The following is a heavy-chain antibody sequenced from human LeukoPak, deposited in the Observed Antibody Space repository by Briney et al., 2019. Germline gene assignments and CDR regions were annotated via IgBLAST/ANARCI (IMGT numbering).Heavy chain of an antibody. J-gene: IGHJ5*02. Sequence: GASVKVSCKVSGYTLTELSMHWVRQAPGKGLEWMGGFDPEDGETIYAQKFQGRVTMTEDTSTDTAYMELSSLRSGDTAVYYCATVPPVWGSYRTTQYNWFDPWGQGTLVTVSS. V-gene: IGHV1-24*01. D-gene: IGHD3-16*02. CDR3: ATVPPVWGSYRTTQYNWFDP. CDR2: FDPEDGET. CDR1: GYTLTELS.